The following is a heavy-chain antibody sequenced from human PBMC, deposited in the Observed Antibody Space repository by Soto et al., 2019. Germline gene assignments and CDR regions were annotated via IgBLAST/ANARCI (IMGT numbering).Heavy chain of an antibody. J-gene: IGHJ4*02. CDR3: ARDGGSPTVTTRYY. Sequence: QVQLVQSGAEVKKPGSSVKVSCKASGGTFSSYTISCVRQAPGQGLEWMGRIIPILGIANYAQKFQGRATITAGKSTSTAYVGLSSLRTEDTAVYYCARDGGSPTVTTRYYWGQGTLVTVSS. CDR1: GGTFSSYT. CDR2: IIPILGIA. D-gene: IGHD4-17*01. V-gene: IGHV1-69*08.